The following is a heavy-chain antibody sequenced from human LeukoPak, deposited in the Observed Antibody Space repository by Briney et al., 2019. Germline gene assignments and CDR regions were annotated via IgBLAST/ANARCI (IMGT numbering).Heavy chain of an antibody. Sequence: GGSLTLSCQTSGLVFRNYGMHWVRQAPDKGLEWVAYLRYDARNEYYADSVNGRFIISRDNSRNTLYLQMNSLRAEDTGVYSCAKDSNSGYVSVGPDYWGLGTLVTVSS. D-gene: IGHD5-12*01. CDR3: AKDSNSGYVSVGPDY. V-gene: IGHV3-30*02. CDR1: GLVFRNYG. CDR2: LRYDARNE. J-gene: IGHJ4*02.